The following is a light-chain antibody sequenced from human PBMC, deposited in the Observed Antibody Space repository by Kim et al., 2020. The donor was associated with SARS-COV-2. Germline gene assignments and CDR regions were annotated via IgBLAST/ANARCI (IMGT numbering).Light chain of an antibody. CDR2: GAS. J-gene: IGKJ1*01. V-gene: IGKV3-20*01. CDR1: QSVSSSY. Sequence: EIVLTQSPGTLSLSPGERATLSCRASQSVSSSYLAWYQQKPGQAPRLLMYGASSRATGIPDRFSGSGSGTDFTLTISRLEPEDFAVYYCQQSGSSRGTFGQGTKLEI. CDR3: QQSGSSRGT.